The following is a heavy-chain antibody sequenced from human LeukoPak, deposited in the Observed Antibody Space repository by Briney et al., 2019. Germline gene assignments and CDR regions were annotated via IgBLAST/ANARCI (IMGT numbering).Heavy chain of an antibody. CDR2: INPNSGGT. V-gene: IGHV1-2*02. CDR1: GYTFTGYY. CDR3: ARDPRYCGSGSCYFFDY. D-gene: IGHD3-10*01. Sequence: ASVKVSCKASGYTFTGYYMHWVRQAPGQGLEWMGWINPNSGGTNYAQKFQGRVTMTRDTSISTAYMELSRLRSDDTAVYYCARDPRYCGSGSCYFFDYWGQGTLVTVSS. J-gene: IGHJ4*02.